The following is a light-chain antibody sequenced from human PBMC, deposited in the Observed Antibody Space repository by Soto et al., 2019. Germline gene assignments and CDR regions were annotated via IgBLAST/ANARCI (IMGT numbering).Light chain of an antibody. V-gene: IGLV3-1*01. CDR3: QAWDITTVI. Sequence: SYELTQPPSVSVSSGRTASITCSGDKLGDKFASWYQQKPGQSPMLVIYQDTKRPSGIPERFSGSNSGNTATLTISGTQATAEADYYCQAWDITTVIFGGGTKLTV. CDR1: KLGDKF. CDR2: QDT. J-gene: IGLJ2*01.